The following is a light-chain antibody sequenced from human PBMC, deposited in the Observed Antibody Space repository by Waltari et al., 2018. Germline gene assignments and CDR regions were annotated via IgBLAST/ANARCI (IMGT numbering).Light chain of an antibody. J-gene: IGKJ2*01. CDR1: QSIGSY. Sequence: DIVFPQPPAPLSLSPWDTATLSCGASQSIGSYLAWYQQKPGQPPRLLIYDASNRATGVPARFRGSGSGTDFTLTISSLEAEDFAVYYCQQRSNWTPHTFGQGARLEIK. CDR2: DAS. V-gene: IGKV3-11*01. CDR3: QQRSNWTPHT.